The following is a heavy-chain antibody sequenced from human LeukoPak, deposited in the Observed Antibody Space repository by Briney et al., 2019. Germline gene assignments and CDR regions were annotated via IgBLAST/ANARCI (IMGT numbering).Heavy chain of an antibody. CDR3: AAGGGSWSGYLSD. CDR2: IVVGSGNT. Sequence: GASVKVSCKASGFTFTSSAMQWVRQARGQRLEWIGWIVVGSGNTNYAQKFQERVTITRDMSTSTAYMELSSLRSEDTAVYYCAAGGGSWSGYLSDWGQGTLVTVSS. V-gene: IGHV1-58*02. J-gene: IGHJ4*02. D-gene: IGHD3-3*01. CDR1: GFTFTSSA.